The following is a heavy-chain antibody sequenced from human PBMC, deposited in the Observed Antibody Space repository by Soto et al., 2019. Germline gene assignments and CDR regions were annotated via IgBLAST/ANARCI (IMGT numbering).Heavy chain of an antibody. D-gene: IGHD2-2*01. CDR3: ARGRTSSPTPGDY. Sequence: QVQLQESGPGLVKPSQTLSLTCTVSGGSISSGGYYWSWIRQHPGKGLEWIGYIYYSGSTYYNPSLKSRLTISVDTSKNQFSPKLSSVTAADTAVYYCARGRTSSPTPGDYWGQGTLVTVSS. CDR1: GGSISSGGYY. CDR2: IYYSGST. V-gene: IGHV4-31*03. J-gene: IGHJ4*02.